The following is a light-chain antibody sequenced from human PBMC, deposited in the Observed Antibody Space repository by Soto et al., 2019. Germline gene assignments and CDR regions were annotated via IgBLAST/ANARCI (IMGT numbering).Light chain of an antibody. CDR1: QTIIRY. CDR3: QQSYSTLFT. V-gene: IGKV1-39*01. J-gene: IGKJ3*01. CDR2: AAS. Sequence: DIQMTQSPSSLSASVGDRVTITCRASQTIIRYLNWYQQKPGRAPNLLIYAASSLHTGLPSRFSASGSGTEFTLTISSLQPEDSATYYCQQSYSTLFTFGPGTRVEIK.